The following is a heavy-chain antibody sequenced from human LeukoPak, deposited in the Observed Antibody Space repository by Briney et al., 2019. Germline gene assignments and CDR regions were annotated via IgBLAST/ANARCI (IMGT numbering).Heavy chain of an antibody. CDR2: ISSSGSTI. J-gene: IGHJ4*02. V-gene: IGHV3-48*03. CDR1: GFTFSSYE. CDR3: AKGNYYDSSGPSW. Sequence: GGSLRLSCAASGFTFSSYEMNWVRQAPGKGLEWVSYISSSGSTIYYADSVKGRFTISRDNSKNTLYLQMNSLRAEDTAVYYCAKGNYYDSSGPSWWGQGTLVTVSS. D-gene: IGHD3-22*01.